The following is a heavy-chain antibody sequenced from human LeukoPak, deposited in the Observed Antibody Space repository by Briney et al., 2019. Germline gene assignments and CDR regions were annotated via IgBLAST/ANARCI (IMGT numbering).Heavy chain of an antibody. CDR2: INPNSGGT. CDR1: GYTFTDYY. V-gene: IGHV1-2*02. D-gene: IGHD2-2*02. J-gene: IGHJ5*02. Sequence: ASVKVSCKTSGYTFTDYYIHWVRQAPGQGLEWMGWINPNSGGTNYAQKFQGRVTMSRDTSISTVYMELSRLRSDDTAEYYYARVVVPPAIRGKWFDPWGQGTLVTVSS. CDR3: ARVVVPPAIRGKWFDP.